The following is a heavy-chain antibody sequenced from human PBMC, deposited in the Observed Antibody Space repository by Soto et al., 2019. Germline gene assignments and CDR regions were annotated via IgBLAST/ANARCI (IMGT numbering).Heavy chain of an antibody. D-gene: IGHD3-10*01. Sequence: QVQLQQWGAGLLKPSETLSLSCSVYGTSFSNSYWSWIRQAPGKGLEWLGEINHTGSTNYNPSLKSRVTISVDASKKEFSLKLGSVTAADTAVYYCARVGQLFPDLDPWGRGTLVSVSS. V-gene: IGHV4-34*01. CDR3: ARVGQLFPDLDP. J-gene: IGHJ2*01. CDR1: GTSFSNSY. CDR2: INHTGST.